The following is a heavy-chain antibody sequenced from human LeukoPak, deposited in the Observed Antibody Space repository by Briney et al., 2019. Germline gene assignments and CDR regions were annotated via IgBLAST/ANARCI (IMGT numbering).Heavy chain of an antibody. CDR2: IYYSGST. CDR3: ARSQRGYCSGGSCSADY. Sequence: PSETPSLTCTVSGGSISSYYWSWIRQPPGKGLEWIGYIYYSGSTNYNPSLKSRVTISVDTSKNQFSLKLRSVTAADTAVYYCARSQRGYCSGGSCSADYWGQGTLVIVSS. V-gene: IGHV4-59*01. J-gene: IGHJ4*02. CDR1: GGSISSYY. D-gene: IGHD2-15*01.